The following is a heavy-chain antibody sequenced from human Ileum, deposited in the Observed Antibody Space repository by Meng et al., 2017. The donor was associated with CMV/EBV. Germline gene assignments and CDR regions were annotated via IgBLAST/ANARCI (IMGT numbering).Heavy chain of an antibody. V-gene: IGHV5-51*01. CDR2: INPRDSDT. CDR1: GFSFTSYW. Sequence: GESLKISCQASGFSFTSYWMGWVRQNPGKGLELIGIINPRDSDTRYTPSFEGQVTISADPSINTTYLHWSSLRASDTVVYYCTKILYSAYNWFDPWGQGTQVTVSS. CDR3: TKILYSAYNWFDP. J-gene: IGHJ5*02. D-gene: IGHD4-11*01.